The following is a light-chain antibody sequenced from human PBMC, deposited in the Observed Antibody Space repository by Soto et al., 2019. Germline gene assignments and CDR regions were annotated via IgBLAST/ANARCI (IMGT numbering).Light chain of an antibody. Sequence: DIQMTQSPSSLSASVGDRVTIACRASQAISNYLVWYQQKPGKVPKLLLYAASTLQSGVPSRFSGSGSGTDFTLTITSLQPEDVATYYCQKYNGDQWTFDQGTKVEIK. CDR3: QKYNGDQWT. V-gene: IGKV1-27*01. CDR1: QAISNY. CDR2: AAS. J-gene: IGKJ1*01.